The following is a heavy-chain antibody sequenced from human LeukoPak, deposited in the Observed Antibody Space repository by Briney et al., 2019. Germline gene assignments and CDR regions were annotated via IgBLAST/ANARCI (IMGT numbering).Heavy chain of an antibody. CDR3: AREMYDGVEYSSSSVDY. Sequence: GGSLRRSCAASGFTFSSYWMSWVRQAPGKGMEWVANIKQDGSEKYYVDSVKGRFTISRDNAKNSLYLQMNSLRAEDTAVYYCAREMYDGVEYSSSSVDYWGQGTLVTVSS. V-gene: IGHV3-7*01. J-gene: IGHJ4*02. CDR2: IKQDGSEK. CDR1: GFTFSSYW. D-gene: IGHD6-6*01.